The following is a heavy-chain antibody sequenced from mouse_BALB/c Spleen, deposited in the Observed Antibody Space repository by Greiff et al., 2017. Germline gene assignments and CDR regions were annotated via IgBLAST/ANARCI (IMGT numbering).Heavy chain of an antibody. D-gene: IGHD2-3*01. J-gene: IGHJ3*01. CDR2: ISDGGSYT. CDR1: GFTFSDYY. Sequence: DVKLVESGGGLVKPGGSLKLSCAASGFTFSDYYMYWVRQTPEKRLEWVATISDGGSYTYYPDSVKGRFTISRDNAKNNLYLQMSSLKSEDTAMYYCARGYDGYSWFAYWGQGTLGTVSA. V-gene: IGHV5-4*02. CDR3: ARGYDGYSWFAY.